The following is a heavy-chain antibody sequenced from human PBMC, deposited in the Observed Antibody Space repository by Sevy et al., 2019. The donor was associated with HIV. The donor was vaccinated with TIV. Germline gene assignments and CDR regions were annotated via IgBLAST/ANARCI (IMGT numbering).Heavy chain of an antibody. J-gene: IGHJ4*02. Sequence: GGSLRLSCAASGFTFSNAWMSWVRQAPGKGLEWVGRIKRKTDGGTPVYAAPVKDRVTISRDDSNNTLSLRMNSLRTEDTAVYYCTTEMGASEFDYYFDSWGQGTLVTVSS. CDR2: IKRKTDGGTP. D-gene: IGHD1-26*01. CDR3: TTEMGASEFDYYFDS. V-gene: IGHV3-15*01. CDR1: GFTFSNAW.